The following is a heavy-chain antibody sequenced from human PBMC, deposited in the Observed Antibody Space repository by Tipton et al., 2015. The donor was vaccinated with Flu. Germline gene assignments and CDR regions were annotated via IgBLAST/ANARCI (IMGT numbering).Heavy chain of an antibody. CDR2: ISYDGSNK. Sequence: QLVQSGGGVVQPGRSLRLSCAASGFTFSSYAMHWFRQAPGKGLEWVAVISYDGSNKYYADSVKGRFTISRDNSKNTLYLQMNSLRAEDTAVYYCARDWSAMVDYWGQGTLVTVSS. CDR3: ARDWSAMVDY. CDR1: GFTFSSYA. J-gene: IGHJ4*02. D-gene: IGHD5-18*01. V-gene: IGHV3-30*01.